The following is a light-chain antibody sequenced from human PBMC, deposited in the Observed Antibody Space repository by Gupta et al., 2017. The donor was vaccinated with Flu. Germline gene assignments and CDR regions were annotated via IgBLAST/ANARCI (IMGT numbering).Light chain of an antibody. CDR1: LSVSSSY. V-gene: IGKV3-20*01. J-gene: IGKJ1*01. Sequence: EIVLTQSPGTLSLSPGERATLSCRASLSVSSSYLAWYQQKPGQAPRLLIYGASSMATGIPDRFSGSGSGTDFTLTISRLEPEDFVVYYCQQYGSSPWTFGQGTKVEIK. CDR2: GAS. CDR3: QQYGSSPWT.